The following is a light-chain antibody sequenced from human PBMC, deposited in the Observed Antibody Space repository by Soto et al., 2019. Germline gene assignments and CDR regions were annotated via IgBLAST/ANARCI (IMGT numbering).Light chain of an antibody. Sequence: EIVMTQSPATLSVSPGGRATLSCRASQSISYTLAWYQQKPGQAPRLLIHGASTRATGFPARFSGSGSGTDFTLTISSLQSEDFAVYYCQQYNNWPWTVGQGTKVEIK. J-gene: IGKJ1*01. CDR3: QQYNNWPWT. CDR1: QSISYT. V-gene: IGKV3-15*01. CDR2: GAS.